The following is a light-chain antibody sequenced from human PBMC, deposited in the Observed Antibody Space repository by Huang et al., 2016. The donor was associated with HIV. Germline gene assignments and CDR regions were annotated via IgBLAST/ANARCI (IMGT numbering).Light chain of an antibody. CDR3: QQHSNWPL. V-gene: IGKV3-11*01. CDR2: DTS. CDR1: QSVSSY. J-gene: IGKJ2*01. Sequence: ELVLTQSPATLSLSPGQRATLSCRASQSVSSYLAWYQQKPSQAPRLIIYDTSKRATGVPARFSGSGSGTDFTLTINRLEPEDFAVYYCQQHSNWPLLGQGTKLEI.